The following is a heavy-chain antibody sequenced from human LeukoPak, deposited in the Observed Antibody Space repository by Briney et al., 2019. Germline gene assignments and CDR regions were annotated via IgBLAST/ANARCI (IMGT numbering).Heavy chain of an antibody. CDR1: GYTFTGYY. CDR2: INPNSGGT. D-gene: IGHD2-15*01. CDR3: AQNSGYCSGGSCYASMSAFDY. Sequence: ASVKVSCKASGYTFTGYYMHWVRQAPGQGLEWMGWINPNSGGTNYAQKFQGRVTMTRDTSISTAYMELSRLRSDDTAVYYCAQNSGYCSGGSCYASMSAFDYWGQGTLVTVSS. J-gene: IGHJ4*02. V-gene: IGHV1-2*02.